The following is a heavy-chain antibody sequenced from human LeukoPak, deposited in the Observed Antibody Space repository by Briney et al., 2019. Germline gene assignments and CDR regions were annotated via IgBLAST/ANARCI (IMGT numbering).Heavy chain of an antibody. CDR1: GFTFSSYE. V-gene: IGHV3-48*03. CDR2: ISSSGSTI. D-gene: IGHD4-17*01. J-gene: IGHJ6*03. CDR3: ARASPVTTRYYYMDV. Sequence: PGGSLRLSCTASGFTFSSYEMNWVRQAPGKGLEWVSYISSSGSTIYYADSVKGRFTISRDNAKNSLYLQMNSLRAEDTAVYYCARASPVTTRYYYMDVWGKGTTVTISS.